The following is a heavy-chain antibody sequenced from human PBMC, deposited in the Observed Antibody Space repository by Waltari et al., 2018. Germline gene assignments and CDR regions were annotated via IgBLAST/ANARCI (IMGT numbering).Heavy chain of an antibody. J-gene: IGHJ4*02. CDR1: GGSFRGYY. CDR3: ARDPFGGVIVRDY. Sequence: QVQLQQWGAGLLKPSETLSLTCAVYGGSFRGYYWSWIRQPPGKELEWIGEIKHSGSTNYHPSLKSRVTISVDTSKNQFSLKLSSVTAADTAVYYCARDPFGGVIVRDYWGQGTLVTVSS. V-gene: IGHV4-34*01. CDR2: IKHSGST. D-gene: IGHD3-16*02.